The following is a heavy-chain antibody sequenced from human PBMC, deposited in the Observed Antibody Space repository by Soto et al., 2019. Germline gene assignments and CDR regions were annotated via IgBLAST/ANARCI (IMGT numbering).Heavy chain of an antibody. D-gene: IGHD3-3*01. Sequence: QLHLVQSGAVVKKPGASVTVSCSASGYPVTAYYMHWVRQAPGRGFEWMGGINPATGAAKYTQTFPGGVTMARVTSTTTVFMDLGGLTSKDTAVFYCARGGGVGVAGSAAFDMWGQGTLVTVSS. CDR1: GYPVTAYY. CDR2: INPATGAA. CDR3: ARGGGVGVAGSAAFDM. J-gene: IGHJ3*02. V-gene: IGHV1-2*02.